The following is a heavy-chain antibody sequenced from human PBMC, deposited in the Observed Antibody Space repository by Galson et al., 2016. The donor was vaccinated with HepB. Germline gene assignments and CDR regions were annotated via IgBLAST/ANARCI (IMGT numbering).Heavy chain of an antibody. Sequence: SETLSLTCDVPGGSISSSNWWSWVRQPPGKGLQWIGEIFHSGNTNYNPSLKSRVSISLDKSKNQFSLKLSSVTAADTAVYYCARGDFVVVPATTYFYYGMDVWGQGTTVIVSS. D-gene: IGHD2-2*01. V-gene: IGHV4-4*02. CDR2: IFHSGNT. J-gene: IGHJ6*02. CDR3: ARGDFVVVPATTYFYYGMDV. CDR1: GGSISSSNW.